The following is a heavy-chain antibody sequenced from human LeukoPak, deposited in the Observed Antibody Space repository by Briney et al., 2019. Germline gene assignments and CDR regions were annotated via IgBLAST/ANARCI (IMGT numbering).Heavy chain of an antibody. CDR3: ARSGGLQKFDY. CDR2: ISYDGNTI. CDR1: EFTFSNYA. J-gene: IGHJ4*02. D-gene: IGHD4-11*01. V-gene: IGHV3-30-3*01. Sequence: GGSLRLSCAASEFTFSNYALHWVRQAPGKGPQWVAVISYDGNTIHYADSVKGRFILSRDASKNTLYLQMNSLRAEDTAVYYCARSGGLQKFDYWGQGTLVTVSS.